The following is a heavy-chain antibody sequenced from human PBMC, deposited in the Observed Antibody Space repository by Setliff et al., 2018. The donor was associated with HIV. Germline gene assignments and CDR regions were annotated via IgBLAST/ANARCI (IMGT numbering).Heavy chain of an antibody. CDR1: GASISSGNW. CDR3: ARLMPNWDYFDY. Sequence: PSETLSLTCAVSGASISSGNWWSWVRQSPGKGLEWIGEIFHTGSTNYNPSLKSRVTISVDTPKNHFSLNVSSLTAADTALYFCARLMPNWDYFDYWGQGTQVTVSS. J-gene: IGHJ4*02. CDR2: IFHTGST. D-gene: IGHD2-2*01. V-gene: IGHV4-4*02.